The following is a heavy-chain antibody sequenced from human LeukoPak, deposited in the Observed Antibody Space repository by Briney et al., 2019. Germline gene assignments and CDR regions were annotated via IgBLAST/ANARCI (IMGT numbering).Heavy chain of an antibody. CDR2: INHSGST. Sequence: SETLSLTCAVYGGSFSGYYWSWIRQPPGKGLEWIGEINHSGSTNYNPSLKRRVTISVDTSKNQFSLKLSSVTAADTAVYYCARNPIAAAGKGDYWGQGTLVTVSS. CDR3: ARNPIAAAGKGDY. CDR1: GGSFSGYY. J-gene: IGHJ4*02. D-gene: IGHD6-13*01. V-gene: IGHV4-34*01.